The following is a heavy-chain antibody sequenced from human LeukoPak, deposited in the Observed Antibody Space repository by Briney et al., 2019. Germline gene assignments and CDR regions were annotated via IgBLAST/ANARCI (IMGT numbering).Heavy chain of an antibody. CDR3: ARGSTQLWIHNAMDV. V-gene: IGHV3-49*04. CDR2: IRSKAYRGTT. CDR1: GFTFGDNA. Sequence: GGSLRLSCIGSGFTFGDNAMSWVRQAPGKGLEWVGFIRSKAYRGTTEYAASVKGRFTISRDDSASIAYLQMNSLRTDDTAVYYCARGSTQLWIHNAMDVWGQGTTVTVSS. D-gene: IGHD1-1*01. J-gene: IGHJ6*02.